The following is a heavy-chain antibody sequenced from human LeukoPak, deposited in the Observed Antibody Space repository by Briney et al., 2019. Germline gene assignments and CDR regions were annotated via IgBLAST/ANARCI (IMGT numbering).Heavy chain of an antibody. V-gene: IGHV3-9*03. D-gene: IGHD4-23*01. CDR1: GFPFDDYA. Sequence: GRSLRLLCAASGFPFDDYAMHWVRQAPGKSLEWDSSISWNSSSIGYADSVKGPFTISRDNGKTSLYLQMNRLRAEDMALYYCAKTDDGGHGGYFDLWGRGTLVTVSS. CDR3: AKTDDGGHGGYFDL. J-gene: IGHJ2*01. CDR2: ISWNSSSI.